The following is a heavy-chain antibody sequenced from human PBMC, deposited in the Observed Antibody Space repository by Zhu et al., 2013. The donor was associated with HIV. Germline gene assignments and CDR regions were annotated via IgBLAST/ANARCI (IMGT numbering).Heavy chain of an antibody. CDR1: GGTFSSYA. V-gene: IGHV1-69*01. Sequence: QVQLVQSGAEVKKPGSSVKVSCKASGGTFSSYAISWVRQAPGQGLQWMGGIIPIFGTANYAQKFQGRLTISADDFTSTVYMELSSLRSDDTAIYYCARPRMVTETPGYYYGLDVWGQGTTVTVSS. CDR3: ARPRMVTETPGYYYGLDV. J-gene: IGHJ6*02. CDR2: IIPIFGTA. D-gene: IGHD2-21*02.